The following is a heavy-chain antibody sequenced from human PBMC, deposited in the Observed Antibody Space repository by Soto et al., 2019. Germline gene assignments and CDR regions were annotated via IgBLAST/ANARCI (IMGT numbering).Heavy chain of an antibody. D-gene: IGHD2-15*01. CDR3: ARLPRAQYYFDY. CDR2: ISGPGTTI. Sequence: PGGSLRLSCAASGFTFNNYAMRWVRQAPGKGLEWVSAISGPGTTIYYADSVKGRFTISRDNSKNTLYLQMSSLRAEDTAVYYCARLPRAQYYFDYWGQGTLVTVSS. V-gene: IGHV3-23*01. J-gene: IGHJ4*02. CDR1: GFTFNNYA.